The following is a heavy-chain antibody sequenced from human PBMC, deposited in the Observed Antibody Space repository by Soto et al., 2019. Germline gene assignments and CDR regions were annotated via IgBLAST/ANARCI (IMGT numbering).Heavy chain of an antibody. CDR1: GGSISSGGYY. D-gene: IGHD6-19*01. CDR2: IYYSGST. Sequence: PSETLSLTCTVSGGSISSGGYYWSWIRQHPGKGLEWIWYIYYSGSTYYNPSLKSRVTISVDTSKNQFSLKLSSVTAAVTAVYYCAREHSSGWYVGKNWGQGTLVTVSS. CDR3: AREHSSGWYVGKN. J-gene: IGHJ4*02. V-gene: IGHV4-31*03.